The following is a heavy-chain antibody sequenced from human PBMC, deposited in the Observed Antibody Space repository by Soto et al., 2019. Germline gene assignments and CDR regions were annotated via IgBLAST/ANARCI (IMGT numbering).Heavy chain of an antibody. CDR2: MSYSGTM. V-gene: IGHV4-39*01. J-gene: IGHJ4*01. Sequence: PSETLSLTCSVSGGSISSSSHYWAWIRQSPGERLEWIGSMSYSGTMFYNPSLKSRVTISVDTSNNQLSLKLRSVTAADTAVYYCARHDGFSSRWIFDYWGHGTLVTVSS. D-gene: IGHD6-19*01. CDR1: GGSISSSSHY. CDR3: ARHDGFSSRWIFDY.